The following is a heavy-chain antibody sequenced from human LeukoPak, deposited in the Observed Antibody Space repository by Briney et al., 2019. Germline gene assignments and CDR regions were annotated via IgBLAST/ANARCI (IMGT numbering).Heavy chain of an antibody. CDR2: ISSSSSYI. Sequence: PGRSLRLSCAASGFTFSSYSMNWVRQAPGKGLEWVSSISSSSSYIYYADSVKGRFTISRDNAKNSLYLQMNSLRAEDTAVYYCARHEFDYFDYWGQGTLVTVSS. D-gene: IGHD3-10*01. J-gene: IGHJ4*02. V-gene: IGHV3-21*01. CDR3: ARHEFDYFDY. CDR1: GFTFSSYS.